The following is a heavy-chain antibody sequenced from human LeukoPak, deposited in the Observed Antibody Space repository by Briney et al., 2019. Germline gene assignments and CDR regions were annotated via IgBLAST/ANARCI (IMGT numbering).Heavy chain of an antibody. CDR3: ARGWRYGSGSYLVDP. J-gene: IGHJ5*02. CDR1: GFTFSSYW. Sequence: PGGSLRLSCAASGFTFSSYWMSWVRQAPGKGLEWVANIKQDGSEKYYVDSVKGRFTISRDNAKNSLYLQMNSLRAEDTAVYYCARGWRYGSGSYLVDPWGQGTLVTVSS. V-gene: IGHV3-7*01. D-gene: IGHD3-10*01. CDR2: IKQDGSEK.